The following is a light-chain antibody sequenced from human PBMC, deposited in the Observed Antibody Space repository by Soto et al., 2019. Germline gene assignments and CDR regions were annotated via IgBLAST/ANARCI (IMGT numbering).Light chain of an antibody. Sequence: QFVLTQPPSVCGAPGQRVTISCTRSSSNIGAHYDVHWYQQFPGTAPKLLIYGNSNRPSGVPDRFSGSKSGTSASLAITGLQAEDEADYYCQSYDNSLSVYVFGTGTKLTVL. CDR3: QSYDNSLSVYV. CDR1: SSNIGAHYD. V-gene: IGLV1-40*01. CDR2: GNS. J-gene: IGLJ1*01.